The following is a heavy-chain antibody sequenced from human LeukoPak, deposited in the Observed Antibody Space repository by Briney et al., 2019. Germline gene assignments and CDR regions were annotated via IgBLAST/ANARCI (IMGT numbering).Heavy chain of an antibody. J-gene: IGHJ3*02. D-gene: IGHD3-10*01. Sequence: GGSLRLSCAASGFTVSSNYMSWVRQAPGKGLEWVSVIYSGGSTYYADSVKGRFTISRDNSKNTLYLQMNSLRAEDTAVYYCARGFRFGELSDAFDIWGQGTMVTVSS. CDR1: GFTVSSNY. CDR2: IYSGGST. CDR3: ARGFRFGELSDAFDI. V-gene: IGHV3-53*01.